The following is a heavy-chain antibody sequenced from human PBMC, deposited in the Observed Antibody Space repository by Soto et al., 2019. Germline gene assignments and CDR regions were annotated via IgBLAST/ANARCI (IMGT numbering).Heavy chain of an antibody. J-gene: IGHJ5*02. CDR3: ATRITVFGLLIPPFDP. V-gene: IGHV4-34*01. CDR1: VGSFNGYY. D-gene: IGHD3-3*01. Sequence: SETLSLTGAVYVGSFNGYYWNWIRQPPGKGLEWIGEINHTGFTHYNPSLKSRVTMSVDTSKNQFSLRLSSVTAADTAIYYCATRITVFGLLIPPFDPWGQGTQVTVSS. CDR2: INHTGFT.